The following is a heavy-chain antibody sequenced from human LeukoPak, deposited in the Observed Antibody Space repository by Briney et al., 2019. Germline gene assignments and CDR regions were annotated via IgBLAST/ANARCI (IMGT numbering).Heavy chain of an antibody. CDR2: INSDGSST. J-gene: IGHJ4*02. CDR3: TRGRYDSSGYPYFDY. V-gene: IGHV3-74*01. Sequence: PGGSLRLSCETSGFTFSSYWMHWVRQAPGKGLVWVSRINSDGSSTSYADSVKGRLTISRDNAKNTLYLQMNSLRAEDTAVYYCTRGRYDSSGYPYFDYWGQGTLVTVSS. CDR1: GFTFSSYW. D-gene: IGHD3-22*01.